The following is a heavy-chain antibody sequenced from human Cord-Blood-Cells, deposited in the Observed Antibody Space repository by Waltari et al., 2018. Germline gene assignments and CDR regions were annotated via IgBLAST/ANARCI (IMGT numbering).Heavy chain of an antibody. CDR2: INPNSGGT. Sequence: QVQLVQSGAEVKKPGASVKVSCKASGYTFTGYYMHWLRQAPGHGLEWMGWINPNSGGTNYAQKFQGWVTMTRDTSISTAYMELSRLRSDDTAVYYCARDRGSGIAAADMGDAFDIWGQGTMVTVSS. D-gene: IGHD6-13*01. V-gene: IGHV1-2*04. CDR3: ARDRGSGIAAADMGDAFDI. CDR1: GYTFTGYY. J-gene: IGHJ3*02.